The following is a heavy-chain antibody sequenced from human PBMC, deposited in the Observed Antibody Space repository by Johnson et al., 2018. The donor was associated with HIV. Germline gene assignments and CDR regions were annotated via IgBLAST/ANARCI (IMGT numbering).Heavy chain of an antibody. V-gene: IGHV3-9*01. CDR3: ANLYSSSSDAFDI. Sequence: VQLVESGGGLAEPGRSLRLSCEASGFKFDDYAMHWVRQFPGKGLEWVSGISWNSGSIDYADSVKGRFSISRDNSKNSLYLQMNSLRAEDTALYYCANLYSSSSDAFDIWGQGTMVTVSS. CDR1: GFKFDDYA. D-gene: IGHD6-6*01. J-gene: IGHJ3*02. CDR2: ISWNSGSI.